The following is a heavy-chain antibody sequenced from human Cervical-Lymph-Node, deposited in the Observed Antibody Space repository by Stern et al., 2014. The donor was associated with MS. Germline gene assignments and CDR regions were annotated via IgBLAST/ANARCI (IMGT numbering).Heavy chain of an antibody. CDR1: GYIFTNYW. D-gene: IGHD1-26*01. CDR3: AKIRGSYPDAFDI. J-gene: IGHJ3*02. V-gene: IGHV5-51*03. Sequence: EVQLVESGAVVKQPGESLKISCAGSGYIFTNYWIGWVRQVPGKGLEWMGIIYSDDSDIRYSLSFQGQVTISVDKSISTAYLQWSSLKASDTAMYYCAKIRGSYPDAFDIWGQGTLVTVSS. CDR2: IYSDDSDI.